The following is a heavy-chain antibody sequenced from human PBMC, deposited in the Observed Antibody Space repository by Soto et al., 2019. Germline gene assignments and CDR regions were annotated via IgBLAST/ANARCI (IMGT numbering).Heavy chain of an antibody. V-gene: IGHV6-1*01. CDR2: TYYRSKWYN. CDR3: ARHKMPGYSYGYFVLKYYFDY. CDR1: GDSGSSNSAA. J-gene: IGHJ4*02. Sequence: SQTLSLTCAISGDSGSSNSAAWNWIRQSPSRGLEWLGRTYYRSKWYNDYAVSVKSRITINPDTSKNQFSLQLNSVTPEDTAVYYCARHKMPGYSYGYFVLKYYFDYWGQGTLVTVSS. D-gene: IGHD5-18*01.